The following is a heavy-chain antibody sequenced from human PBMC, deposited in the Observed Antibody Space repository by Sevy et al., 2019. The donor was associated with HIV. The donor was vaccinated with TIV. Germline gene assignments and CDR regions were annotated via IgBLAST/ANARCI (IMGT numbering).Heavy chain of an antibody. CDR1: GFTFSSYS. D-gene: IGHD6-13*01. CDR2: ISSSSSYI. Sequence: GGSLRLSCAASGFTFSSYSMNWVRQAPGKGLEWVSSISSSSSYIYYADSVKGRFTISRDNAKNSLYLQMNSLRAEDTAVYYCARDPPIAAAAFDIWGQGTMVTVSS. CDR3: ARDPPIAAAAFDI. J-gene: IGHJ3*02. V-gene: IGHV3-21*01.